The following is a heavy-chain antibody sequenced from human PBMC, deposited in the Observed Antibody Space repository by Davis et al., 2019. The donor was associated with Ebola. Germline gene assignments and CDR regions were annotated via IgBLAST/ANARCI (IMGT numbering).Heavy chain of an antibody. V-gene: IGHV1-18*01. CDR3: ARAAQMAVAVHFDY. J-gene: IGHJ4*02. D-gene: IGHD6-19*01. Sequence: ASVKVSCKASGYTFTSYGISWVRQAPGQGLEWMGWISAYNGNTNYAQKLQGRVTMTTDTSTSTAYMELRSLRSDDTAVYYCARAAQMAVAVHFDYWGQGTLVTVSS. CDR1: GYTFTSYG. CDR2: ISAYNGNT.